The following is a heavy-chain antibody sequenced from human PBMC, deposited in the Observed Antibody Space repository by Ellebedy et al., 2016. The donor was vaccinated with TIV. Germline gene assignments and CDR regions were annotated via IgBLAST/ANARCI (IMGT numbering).Heavy chain of an antibody. CDR3: AKDNSPVGATDYFDS. D-gene: IGHD1-26*01. J-gene: IGHJ4*02. V-gene: IGHV3-43D*03. Sequence: GGSLRLXXAASGFTFVDYAMHWVRQVPGKGLEWVSLISWDGGNAIYADSVRGRFTISRDNSNNSLYLQMNSLKTEDSALYYCAKDNSPVGATDYFDSWGQGTLVTVSS. CDR1: GFTFVDYA. CDR2: ISWDGGNA.